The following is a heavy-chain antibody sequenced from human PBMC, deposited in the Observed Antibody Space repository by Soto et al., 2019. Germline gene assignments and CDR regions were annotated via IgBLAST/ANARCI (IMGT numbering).Heavy chain of an antibody. CDR1: GASISTYY. V-gene: IGHV4-59*01. CDR3: ARGGSEGGLDV. Sequence: QMQLQESGPGVVKPSETLSLTCTVSGASISTYYWTWIRQAPGKGLEWIGYLYYSGNTNYNPSLKSRVTMSLDTSKNHFYLTLTSATAADTAVYFCARGGSEGGLDVWGQGTTVAVSS. J-gene: IGHJ6*02. CDR2: LYYSGNT. D-gene: IGHD3-10*01.